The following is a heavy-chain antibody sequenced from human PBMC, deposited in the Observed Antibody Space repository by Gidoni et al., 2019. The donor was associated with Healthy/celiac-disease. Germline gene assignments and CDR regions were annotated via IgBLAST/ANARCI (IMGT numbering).Heavy chain of an antibody. CDR2: IYPGDSET. J-gene: IGHJ4*02. D-gene: IGHD1-20*01. Sequence: EVQLVQSAAEVRKPGESLKISCKASGYSFTNYWIGWVRQMPGKGLEWMGIIYPGDSETKYSPSFQGQVTSSADKSTSTAYLQWSSLKASDTAIYYCARQYMCDYWGQGTLVTVSS. CDR3: ARQYMCDY. CDR1: GYSFTNYW. V-gene: IGHV5-51*01.